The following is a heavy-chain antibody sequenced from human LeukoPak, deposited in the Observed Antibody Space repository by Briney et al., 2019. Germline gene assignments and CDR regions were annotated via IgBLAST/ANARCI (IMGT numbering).Heavy chain of an antibody. Sequence: GASVKVSCXASGYIFTGQDMHWVRLAPGQGLEWMGWINPNTGGTHYAQRFQGRVTMTRDTSISTAYMELSSLTPDDTAVYYCASYPRYSSSPPFDYWGQGTLVTVSS. J-gene: IGHJ4*02. CDR3: ASYPRYSSSPPFDY. D-gene: IGHD6-19*01. V-gene: IGHV1-2*02. CDR1: GYIFTGQD. CDR2: INPNTGGT.